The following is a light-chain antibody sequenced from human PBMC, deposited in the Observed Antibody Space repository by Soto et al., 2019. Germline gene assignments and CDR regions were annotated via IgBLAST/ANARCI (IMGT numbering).Light chain of an antibody. CDR1: SSDVGGYNY. CDR3: CSYAGSFVV. J-gene: IGLJ2*01. V-gene: IGLV2-14*01. CDR2: EVS. Sequence: QSALTQPASVSGSPGQSITISCTGTSSDVGGYNYVSWYQHHPGKAPKLMIYEVSDRPSGVPDRFSGSKSGNTASLTISGLQAEDEADYYCCSYAGSFVVFGGGTKLTVL.